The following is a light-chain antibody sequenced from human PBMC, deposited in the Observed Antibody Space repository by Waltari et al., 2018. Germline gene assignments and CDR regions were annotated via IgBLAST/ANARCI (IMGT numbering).Light chain of an antibody. V-gene: IGKV1-12*01. CDR1: QAISSW. Sequence: DIQMTQSPSSVSASVGDTVAITCRSSQAISSWLAWYQQKPGKAPELLIYAASSLQSGVPSRFSGSGSGTDFTLTITSLQPEDFAIYYCQQAKTFPLTFGGGTKVEIK. J-gene: IGKJ4*01. CDR2: AAS. CDR3: QQAKTFPLT.